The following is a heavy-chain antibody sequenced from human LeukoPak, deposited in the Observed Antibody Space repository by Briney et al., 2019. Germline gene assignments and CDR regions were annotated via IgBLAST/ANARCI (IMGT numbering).Heavy chain of an antibody. J-gene: IGHJ4*02. V-gene: IGHV1-46*01. CDR2: INPGGGST. D-gene: IGHD1-26*01. Sequence: ASVKVSCKASGYTFTSYYMHWVRQAPGQGLEWMGIINPGGGSTSYTQKFQGRVTMTRDTSTSTVYMELSSLRSEDTAVYYCAREWELLPVYWGQGTLVTVSS. CDR1: GYTFTSYY. CDR3: AREWELLPVY.